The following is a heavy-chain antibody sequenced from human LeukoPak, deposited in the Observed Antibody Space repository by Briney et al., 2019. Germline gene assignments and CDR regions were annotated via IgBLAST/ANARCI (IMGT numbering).Heavy chain of an antibody. CDR2: INHSGST. CDR1: GGSISSGGYY. CDR3: ARVRGPGYYYDSSGYFDY. D-gene: IGHD3-22*01. V-gene: IGHV4-30-2*01. Sequence: KASQTLSLTCTVSGGSISSGGYYWSWIRQPPGKGLEWIGEINHSGSTNYNPSLKSRVTISVDTSKNQFSLKLSSVTAADTAVYYCARVRGPGYYYDSSGYFDYWGQGTLVTVSS. J-gene: IGHJ4*02.